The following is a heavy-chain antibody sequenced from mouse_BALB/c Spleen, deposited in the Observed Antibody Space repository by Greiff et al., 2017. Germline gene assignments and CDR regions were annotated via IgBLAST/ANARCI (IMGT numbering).Heavy chain of an antibody. CDR1: GYSITSDYA. D-gene: IGHD2-1*01. J-gene: IGHJ1*01. CDR3: ARGGNYVYWYFDV. CDR2: ISYSGST. Sequence: EVKLQESGPGLVKPSQSLSLTCTVTGYSITSDYAWNWIRQFPGNKLEWMGYISYSGSTSYNPSLKSRISITRDTSKNQFFLQLNSVTTEDTATYYCARGGNYVYWYFDVWGAGTTVTVSS. V-gene: IGHV3-2*02.